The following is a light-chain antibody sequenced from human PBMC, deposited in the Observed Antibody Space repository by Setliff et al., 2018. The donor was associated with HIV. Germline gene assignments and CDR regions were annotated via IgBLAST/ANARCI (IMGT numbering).Light chain of an antibody. V-gene: IGLV1-44*01. CDR3: AAWDDRLNGYV. Sequence: QSVLTQPPSASGTPGQGVTISCSGGSSNIGSNTVNWYQQLPGTAPKLLIYSNNQRPSGVPDRFSGSKSGTSASLAISGLQSDDESDYYCAAWDDRLNGYVFGTGTKVTVL. J-gene: IGLJ1*01. CDR1: SSNIGSNT. CDR2: SNN.